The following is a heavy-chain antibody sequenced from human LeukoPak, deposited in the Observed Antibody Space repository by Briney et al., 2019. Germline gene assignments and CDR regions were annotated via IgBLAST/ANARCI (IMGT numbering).Heavy chain of an antibody. V-gene: IGHV4-59*01. CDR1: GGSISSYY. D-gene: IGHD5-12*01. J-gene: IGHJ6*03. Sequence: PSETLSLTCTVSGGSISSYYWSGILQPPGKGLEWIGYIYYSGSTNYNPSLKSRVTISVDTSKNQFSLKLSSVTAADTAVYYCARGGYSGYDSVYYMDVWGKGTTVTVSS. CDR3: ARGGYSGYDSVYYMDV. CDR2: IYYSGST.